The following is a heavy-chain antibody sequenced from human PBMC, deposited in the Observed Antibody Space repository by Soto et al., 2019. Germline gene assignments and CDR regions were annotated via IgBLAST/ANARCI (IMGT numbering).Heavy chain of an antibody. J-gene: IGHJ4*02. D-gene: IGHD1-26*01. Sequence: QVQLVQSGPEVKKPGASVKVSCKGSGYTFSNYGVTWVRQDPGQGLERLGWVSAYNRNTDYAQKFEDRATMTIDRSTNTAYLELRGLTPDDTAVYYCARERRWEPLLYWGQGTL. CDR1: GYTFSNYG. CDR2: VSAYNRNT. V-gene: IGHV1-18*01. CDR3: ARERRWEPLLY.